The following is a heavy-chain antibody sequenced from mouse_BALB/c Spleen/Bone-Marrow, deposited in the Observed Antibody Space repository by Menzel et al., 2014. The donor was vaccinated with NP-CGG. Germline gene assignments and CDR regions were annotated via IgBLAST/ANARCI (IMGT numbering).Heavy chain of an antibody. CDR1: GYTFTSYY. D-gene: IGHD3-1*01. CDR3: TRGLRAWFAY. J-gene: IGHJ3*01. CDR2: INPSNGGT. Sequence: QVQLQQPGAELVKPGASVKLSCKASGYTFTSYYMYWVKQRPGQGLEWIGGINPSNGGTNFNEKFKSKATLTVDKSSGTAYMQLSSLTSEDSAVYYCTRGLRAWFAYWGQGTLITVSA. V-gene: IGHV1S81*02.